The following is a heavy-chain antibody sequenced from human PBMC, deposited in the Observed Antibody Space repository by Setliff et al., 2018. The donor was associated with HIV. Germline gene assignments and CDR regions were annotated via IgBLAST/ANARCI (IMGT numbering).Heavy chain of an antibody. CDR2: VNPSDGST. Sequence: ASVKVSCKASGYRFSGYGISWVRQAPGQGLEWMGIVNPSDGSTIYAQKFQGRVTMTRDTSTSTVYMERSSLTSEDTAVYFCVRDGSAAGRLYFYMDVWGKGIAVTVSS. D-gene: IGHD6-13*01. CDR3: VRDGSAAGRLYFYMDV. CDR1: GYRFSGYG. V-gene: IGHV1-46*01. J-gene: IGHJ6*03.